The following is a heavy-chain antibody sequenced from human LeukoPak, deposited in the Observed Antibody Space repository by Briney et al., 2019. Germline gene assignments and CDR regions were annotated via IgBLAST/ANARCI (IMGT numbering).Heavy chain of an antibody. V-gene: IGHV1-2*02. CDR2: INPNSGGT. Sequence: ASVKVSCKASGYTFTGYYMHWVRQAPGQGLEWMGWINPNSGGTNYAQKFQGRVTMTRDTSISTAYMELSRLRSDDTAVYYCARRLNYDILTGYSYFDLWGRGTLVTVSS. CDR3: ARRLNYDILTGYSYFDL. CDR1: GYTFTGYY. D-gene: IGHD3-9*01. J-gene: IGHJ2*01.